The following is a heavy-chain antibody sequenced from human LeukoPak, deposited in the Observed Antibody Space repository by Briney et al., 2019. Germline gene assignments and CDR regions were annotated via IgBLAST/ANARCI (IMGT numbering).Heavy chain of an antibody. J-gene: IGHJ1*01. CDR3: ARGGGGYVRYFQH. CDR2: ISGYKGET. Sequence: ASVRVSCKASGYTFTGYYMHWVRQAPGQGRGWMGWISGYKGETNYAQEYQGRVTMTTDTSTSTAYMELRSLRSDDTAVYYCARGGGGYVRYFQHWGQGTLVTVSS. CDR1: GYTFTGYY. D-gene: IGHD5-12*01. V-gene: IGHV1-18*04.